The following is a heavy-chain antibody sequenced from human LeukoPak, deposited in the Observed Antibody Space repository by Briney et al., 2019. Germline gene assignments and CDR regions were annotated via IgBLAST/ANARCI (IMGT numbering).Heavy chain of an antibody. D-gene: IGHD3-22*01. CDR1: GFTFSSYA. CDR3: GRERFTYDSSGGTD. CDR2: IKQDGSEE. J-gene: IGHJ4*02. V-gene: IGHV3-7*03. Sequence: GGSLRPSCAASGFTFSSYAMHWVRQAPGKGLEWVANIKQDGSEEYYVDSVKGRFTISRDNAKNSLFLQMNSLRAEDTAVYFCGRERFTYDSSGGTDWGQGTLVTVSS.